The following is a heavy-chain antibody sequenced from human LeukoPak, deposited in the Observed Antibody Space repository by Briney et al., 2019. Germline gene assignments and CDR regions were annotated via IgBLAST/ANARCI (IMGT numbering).Heavy chain of an antibody. J-gene: IGHJ5*02. Sequence: GGSLRLSCAPYGFIFSSYAMSWVSQAPGKGLEWVSAISGSGDSTYYADSVKGRFTISRDNSKNTLYLQMNSLTAKDTAVYYCANDGSSNGSHLFDPWGQGTLVTVSS. CDR3: ANDGSSNGSHLFDP. D-gene: IGHD2-8*01. CDR1: GFIFSSYA. CDR2: ISGSGDST. V-gene: IGHV3-23*01.